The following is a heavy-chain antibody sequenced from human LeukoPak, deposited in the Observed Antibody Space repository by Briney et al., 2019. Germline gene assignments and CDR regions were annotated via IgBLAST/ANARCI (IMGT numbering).Heavy chain of an antibody. J-gene: IGHJ5*02. Sequence: SEPLSLMCSVCGGPIRSYYWLWLRQPPGKGLEWLGYNYYCGSTTYNPSLKSRVTISVDTSKNQSSLKLSSVPAADTAVYYCARYISYGEGNWFDPWGQGTLVTVSS. D-gene: IGHD5-18*01. CDR3: ARYISYGEGNWFDP. CDR2: NYYCGST. V-gene: IGHV4-59*08. CDR1: GGPIRSYY.